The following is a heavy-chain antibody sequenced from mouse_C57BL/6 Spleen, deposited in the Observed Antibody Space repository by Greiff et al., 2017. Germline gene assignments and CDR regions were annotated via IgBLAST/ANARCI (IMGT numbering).Heavy chain of an antibody. J-gene: IGHJ2*01. Sequence: QVQLQQSGPELVKPGASVKISCKASGYSFTSYYIHWVKQRPGQGLEWIGWIYPGSGNTKYNEEFKGKATLTADTSSSTAYMQLSSLTSEDSAVYYCARPQLTVNFDYWGQGTTLTVSS. V-gene: IGHV1-66*01. CDR2: IYPGSGNT. D-gene: IGHD4-1*01. CDR3: ARPQLTVNFDY. CDR1: GYSFTSYY.